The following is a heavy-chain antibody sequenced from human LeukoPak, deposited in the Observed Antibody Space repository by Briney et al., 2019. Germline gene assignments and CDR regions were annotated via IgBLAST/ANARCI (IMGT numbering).Heavy chain of an antibody. CDR2: ISSSSSII. CDR3: ARGPLWFGEDAFDI. Sequence: GGSLRLSCAASGFTFSSYSMNWVRQAPGKGLEWVSYISSSSSIISHADSVRGRFTISRDNAKNSLYLQMNSLRAEDPAVYYCARGPLWFGEDAFDIWGQGTMVTVSS. CDR1: GFTFSSYS. V-gene: IGHV3-48*01. D-gene: IGHD3-10*01. J-gene: IGHJ3*02.